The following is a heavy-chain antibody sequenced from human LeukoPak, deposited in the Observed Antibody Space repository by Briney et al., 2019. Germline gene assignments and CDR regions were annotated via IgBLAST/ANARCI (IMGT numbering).Heavy chain of an antibody. CDR1: GFTFSSYG. J-gene: IGHJ4*02. V-gene: IGHV3-33*06. CDR2: IWYDGSNK. Sequence: PGRSLRLSCAASGFTFSSYGMHWVRQAPGKGLEWVAVIWYDGSNKYYADSVKGRFTISRDNSKNTLYLQMNSLRAEDTAVYYCAKLSYYGSGRVPLSDYWGQGTLVTVSS. D-gene: IGHD3-10*01. CDR3: AKLSYYGSGRVPLSDY.